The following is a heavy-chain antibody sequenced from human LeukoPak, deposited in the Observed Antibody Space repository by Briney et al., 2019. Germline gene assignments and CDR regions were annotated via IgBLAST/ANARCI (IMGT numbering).Heavy chain of an antibody. CDR1: GFTFSSYE. D-gene: IGHD6-13*01. V-gene: IGHV3-48*03. CDR2: ISSSGSTI. J-gene: IGHJ4*02. Sequence: PGGSLRLSCAASGFTFSSYEMNWVRQAPGKGLEWVSYISSSGSTIYYADSVKGRFTISRDNAKNSLYLQMNNLRAEDTAVYYCARERGGSWYFFVDWGQGTLVTVSS. CDR3: ARERGGSWYFFVD.